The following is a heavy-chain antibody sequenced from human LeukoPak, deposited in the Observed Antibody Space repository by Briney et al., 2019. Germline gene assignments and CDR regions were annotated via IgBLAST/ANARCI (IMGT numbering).Heavy chain of an antibody. V-gene: IGHV4-59*01. Sequence: PSETLSLTCSVSGVSISTYYWIWIRQPPAKGLEWMGFFSYSGSTKYNPSLKSRVTISEDTSKNQFSLNLSSVTAADTAVYFCARGWGYFDYWGQGILVTVSS. CDR1: GVSISTYY. J-gene: IGHJ4*02. CDR3: ARGWGYFDY. D-gene: IGHD1-26*01. CDR2: FSYSGST.